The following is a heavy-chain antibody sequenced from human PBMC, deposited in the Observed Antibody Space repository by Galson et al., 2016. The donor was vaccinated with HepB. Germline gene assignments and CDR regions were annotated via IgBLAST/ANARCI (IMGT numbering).Heavy chain of an antibody. CDR2: ISAFNGNT. CDR3: ARGTDYCSSTSCYNWFDP. J-gene: IGHJ5*02. CDR1: GYIFTSYG. V-gene: IGHV1-18*01. Sequence: QSGAEVKKPGASVKVFCKASGYIFTSYGISWVRQAPGQGLECMGWISAFNGNTNYAQKLQGRVTMTTDTSPSTAYMELRSRRSDDTAVYYCARGTDYCSSTSCYNWFDPWGQGTLVTVSS. D-gene: IGHD2-2*01.